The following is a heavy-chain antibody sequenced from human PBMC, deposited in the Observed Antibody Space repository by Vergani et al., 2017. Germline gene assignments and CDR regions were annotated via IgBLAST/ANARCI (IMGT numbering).Heavy chain of an antibody. J-gene: IGHJ4*02. D-gene: IGHD5-18*01. CDR1: GFTFSSYS. Sequence: EVQLVESGGGLVKPGGSLRPSCAASGFTFSSYSMNWVRQAPGKGLEWVSSISSSSSYIYYADSVKGRFTISRDNAKNSLYLQMNSLRAEDTAVYYCASYKRGYSYGQYYFDYWGQGTLVTVSS. V-gene: IGHV3-21*01. CDR3: ASYKRGYSYGQYYFDY. CDR2: ISSSSSYI.